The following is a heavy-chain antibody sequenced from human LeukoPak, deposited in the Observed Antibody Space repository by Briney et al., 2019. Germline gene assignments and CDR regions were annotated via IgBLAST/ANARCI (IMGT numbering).Heavy chain of an antibody. D-gene: IGHD2-15*01. CDR2: INGGASTT. CDR3: AKDTTAWWYHRAYMNV. V-gene: IGHV3-23*01. CDR1: GFTFASYA. Sequence: GGSLRLSCAASGFTFASYAMTWVRQAPGKGLDYVSTINGGASTTYYADSVKGRFTISKDNSENRLSLQMDSLRAEDTAVYFCAKDTTAWWYHRAYMNVWGKGTTVTVSS. J-gene: IGHJ6*03.